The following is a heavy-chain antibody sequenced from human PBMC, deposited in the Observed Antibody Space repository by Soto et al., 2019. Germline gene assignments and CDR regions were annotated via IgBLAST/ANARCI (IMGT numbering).Heavy chain of an antibody. CDR1: GGSISSSSYY. V-gene: IGHV4-39*01. CDR3: ARHVGLRYSGSYCPGDAFDI. CDR2: IYYSGST. Sequence: PSETLSLTCTVSGGSISSSSYYWGWIRQPPGKGLEWIGSIYYSGSTYYNPSLKSRVTISVDTSKNQFSLKLSSVTAADTAVYYCARHVGLRYSGSYCPGDAFDIWGQGTMVTVSS. J-gene: IGHJ3*02. D-gene: IGHD1-26*01.